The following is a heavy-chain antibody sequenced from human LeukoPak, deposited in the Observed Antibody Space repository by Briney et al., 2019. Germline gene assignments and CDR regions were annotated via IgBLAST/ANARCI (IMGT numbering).Heavy chain of an antibody. J-gene: IGHJ4*02. CDR2: INPSGGST. V-gene: IGHV1-46*01. CDR1: GYTFTWYY. CDR3: ARGGDWDY. Sequence: ASVKVSCKASGYTFTWYYIHWARQAPGQGLEWMGIINPSGGSTNYAKKFRGRVTMTRDTSTSTVYMELSSLRSEDTAVYYCARGGDWDYWGQGTLVTVSS. D-gene: IGHD2-21*02.